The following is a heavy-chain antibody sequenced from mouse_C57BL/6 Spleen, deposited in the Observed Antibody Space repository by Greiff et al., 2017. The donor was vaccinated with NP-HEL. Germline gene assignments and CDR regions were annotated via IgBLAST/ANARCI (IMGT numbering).Heavy chain of an antibody. Sequence: VHLVESGAELARPGASVKLSCKASGYTFTSYGISWVKQRTGQGLEWIGEIYPRSGNTYYNEKFKGKATLTADKSSSTAYMELRSLTSEDSAVYFCARGGEGFDYWGQGTTLTVSS. J-gene: IGHJ2*01. CDR1: GYTFTSYG. V-gene: IGHV1-81*01. CDR3: ARGGEGFDY. CDR2: IYPRSGNT.